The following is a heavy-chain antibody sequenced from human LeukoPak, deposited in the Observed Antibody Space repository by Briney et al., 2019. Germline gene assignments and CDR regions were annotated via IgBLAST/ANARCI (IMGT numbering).Heavy chain of an antibody. CDR2: IGNSGNTL. CDR1: GFTFSSYE. CDR3: ARIGSTGAWGSFNI. J-gene: IGHJ3*02. V-gene: IGHV3-48*03. Sequence: GGSLRLSCAASGFTFSSYEMNWVRQVPGKGLEWVSHIGNSGNTLKYADSVKGRFTISRDNAKNSLYLQMNSLRAEDTAVYYCARIGSTGAWGSFNIWGQGTMVTVSS. D-gene: IGHD3-16*01.